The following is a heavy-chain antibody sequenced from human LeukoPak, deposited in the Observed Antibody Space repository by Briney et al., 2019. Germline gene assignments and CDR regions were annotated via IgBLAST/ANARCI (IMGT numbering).Heavy chain of an antibody. Sequence: SETLSLSCTVSGGSISSYYWSWIRQPPGKGLEWIGYIYNSGSTNYNPSLKSRVTISVDTSKNQFSLKLSSVTAADTAVYYCARGRYCSSTTCYLFDYWGQGTLVTVSS. V-gene: IGHV4-59*01. J-gene: IGHJ4*02. D-gene: IGHD2-2*01. CDR1: GGSISSYY. CDR2: IYNSGST. CDR3: ARGRYCSSTTCYLFDY.